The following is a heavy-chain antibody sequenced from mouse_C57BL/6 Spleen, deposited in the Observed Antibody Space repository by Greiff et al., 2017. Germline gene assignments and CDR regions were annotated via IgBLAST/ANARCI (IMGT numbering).Heavy chain of an antibody. CDR3: TTGGYFDY. J-gene: IGHJ2*01. Sequence: EVQLQQSGAELVRAGASVKLSCTASGFNIKDDYMHWVKQRPEQGLEWIGWIDPENGDTEYASKFQGKATITADTSSNTAYLQLSSLTSEDTAVYYCTTGGYFDYWGQGTTLTVSS. CDR1: GFNIKDDY. V-gene: IGHV14-4*01. CDR2: IDPENGDT.